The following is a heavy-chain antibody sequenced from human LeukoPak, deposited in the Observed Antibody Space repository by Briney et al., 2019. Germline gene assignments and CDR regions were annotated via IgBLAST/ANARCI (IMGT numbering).Heavy chain of an antibody. J-gene: IGHJ5*02. CDR2: IYHSGST. V-gene: IGHV4-39*07. D-gene: IGHD6-13*01. CDR1: GGSIRSSSYY. CDR3: ARVKIAAAGLGVFDP. Sequence: SETLSLTCSVSGGSIRSSSYYWGWIRQPPGKGLEWIGTIYHSGSTYYNPSLKSRVTISVDTSKNQFSLKVSSVTAADTAVYYCARVKIAAAGLGVFDPWGQGTLVTVSS.